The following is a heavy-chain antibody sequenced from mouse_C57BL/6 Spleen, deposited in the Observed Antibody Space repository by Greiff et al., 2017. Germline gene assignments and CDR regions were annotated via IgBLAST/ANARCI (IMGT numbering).Heavy chain of an antibody. D-gene: IGHD5-1-1*01. Sequence: VQLKESGPGLVKPSQSLSLTCSVTGYSITSGYYWNWIRQFPGNKLEWMGYISYDGSNNYNPSLKNRISITRDTSKNQFFLKLNSVTTEDTATYYCARDQREIPSSHWYFDVWGTGTTVTVSS. CDR2: ISYDGSN. CDR1: GYSITSGYY. J-gene: IGHJ1*03. CDR3: ARDQREIPSSHWYFDV. V-gene: IGHV3-6*01.